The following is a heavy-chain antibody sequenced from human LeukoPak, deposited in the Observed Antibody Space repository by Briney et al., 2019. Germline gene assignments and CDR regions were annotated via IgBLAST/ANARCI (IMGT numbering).Heavy chain of an antibody. CDR2: IKQDGSEK. J-gene: IGHJ6*03. CDR3: AREDFWSGYPNYYYYYMDV. CDR1: GFTFSSYW. Sequence: GGSLRLSCAASGFTFSSYWMSWVRQAPGKGLEWVANIKQDGSEKYYVDSVKGRFTISRDNAKSSLYLQMNSLRAEDTAVYYCAREDFWSGYPNYYYYYMDVWGKGTTVTVSS. V-gene: IGHV3-7*01. D-gene: IGHD3-3*01.